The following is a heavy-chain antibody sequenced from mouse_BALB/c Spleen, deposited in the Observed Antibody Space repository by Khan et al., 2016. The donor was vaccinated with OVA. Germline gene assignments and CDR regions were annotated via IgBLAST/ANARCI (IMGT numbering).Heavy chain of an antibody. CDR1: GFNIKDTY. Sequence: MQLEESGAELVKPGASVKLSCTASGFNIKDTYMHWVKQRPEQGLEWIGRIDPANGNTKYDPKFQGKATITADTSSNTAYLQLSSLTSEDTAVYYCVRINAWGQGTTLTVSS. J-gene: IGHJ2*01. CDR3: VRINA. CDR2: IDPANGNT. V-gene: IGHV14-3*02.